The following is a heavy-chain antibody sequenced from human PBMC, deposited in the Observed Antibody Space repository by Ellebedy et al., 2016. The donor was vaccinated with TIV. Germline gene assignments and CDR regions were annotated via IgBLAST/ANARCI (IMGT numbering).Heavy chain of an antibody. Sequence: MPSETLSLTCTVSGGSISSYYWRWIRQPPGKGLEWIGYIYYSGSTNYNPSLKSRVTISVDTSKNQFSLKLSSVTAADTAVYYCASFYRPSDAFDIWGQGTMVTVSS. CDR2: IYYSGST. V-gene: IGHV4-59*01. J-gene: IGHJ3*02. CDR1: GGSISSYY. CDR3: ASFYRPSDAFDI. D-gene: IGHD3-16*02.